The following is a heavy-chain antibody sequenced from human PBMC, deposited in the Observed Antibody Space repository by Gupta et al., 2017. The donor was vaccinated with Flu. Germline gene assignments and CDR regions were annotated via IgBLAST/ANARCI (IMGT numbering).Heavy chain of an antibody. D-gene: IGHD1-26*01. CDR3: ATSGDGWELLVDQ. CDR1: GFTFRDYT. Sequence: EVQLLESGGGLAQTGRSLRLSCAASGFTFRDYTMSWVRQAPGKGLKWVSAISGSGGGTFYADSVKGRFTISRDNSKNTLYLQMKSLRVEDTAVYYCATSGDGWELLVDQWGQGTLVTVSS. V-gene: IGHV3-23*01. J-gene: IGHJ4*02. CDR2: ISGSGGGT.